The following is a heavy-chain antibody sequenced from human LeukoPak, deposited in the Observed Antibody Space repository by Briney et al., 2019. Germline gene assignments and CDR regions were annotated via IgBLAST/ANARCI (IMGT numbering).Heavy chain of an antibody. CDR1: GGTFSSYA. Sequence: GASVKVSCKASGGTFSSYAISWVRQAPGQGLEWLGGIIPILGTANYALKFQGRVTITADESTSTAYMELRSLSSDDTAVYYCAREGLGFCTGISCSAFDYWAREPWSPSPQ. D-gene: IGHD2-2*01. J-gene: IGHJ4*02. V-gene: IGHV1-69*13. CDR2: IIPILGTA. CDR3: AREGLGFCTGISCSAFDY.